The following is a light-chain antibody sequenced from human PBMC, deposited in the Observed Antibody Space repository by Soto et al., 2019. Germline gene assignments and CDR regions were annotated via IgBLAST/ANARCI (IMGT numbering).Light chain of an antibody. CDR3: SSYTRDKTVL. CDR1: STDVGGYNY. CDR2: DVT. J-gene: IGLJ2*01. V-gene: IGLV2-14*03. Sequence: QSALTQPASVSGSPGQSITISCTGSSTDVGGYNYVSWRQQHPGKAPKLMIFDVTKRPSGVSNRFSGSKSGDTASLTISGLQAEDEADYYCSSYTRDKTVLFGGGTKLTVL.